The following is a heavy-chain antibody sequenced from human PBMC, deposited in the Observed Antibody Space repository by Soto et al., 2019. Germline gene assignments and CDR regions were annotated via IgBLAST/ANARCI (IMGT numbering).Heavy chain of an antibody. V-gene: IGHV3-30*18. CDR2: ISYDGSNK. J-gene: IGHJ4*02. CDR1: GFTFSSYG. Sequence: QVQLVESGGGVVQPGRSLRLSCAASGFTFSSYGMHWVRQAPGKGLEWVAVISYDGSNKYYADSVKGRFTISRDNSKNTLYLQMNSLRAEDTAVYYCAKEVPPRKETKPVFDYWGQGTLVTVSS. CDR3: AKEVPPRKETKPVFDY.